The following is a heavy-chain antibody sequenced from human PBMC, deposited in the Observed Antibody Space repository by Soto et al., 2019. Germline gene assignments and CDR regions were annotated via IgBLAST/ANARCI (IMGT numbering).Heavy chain of an antibody. Sequence: QLQLQESGPGLVKPSETLSLTCTVSGGSISSSSYYWGWIRQPPGKGLEWIGSIYYSGSTYYNPSLKSRLTISVDTSKNQFSLKLSSVTAADTAVYYCAREWKQWLSDYWGQGTLVTVSS. V-gene: IGHV4-39*02. CDR3: AREWKQWLSDY. CDR2: IYYSGST. D-gene: IGHD6-19*01. J-gene: IGHJ4*02. CDR1: GGSISSSSYY.